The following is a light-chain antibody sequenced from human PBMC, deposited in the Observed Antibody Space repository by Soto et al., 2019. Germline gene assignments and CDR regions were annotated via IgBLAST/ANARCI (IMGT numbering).Light chain of an antibody. Sequence: QPVLTQPPSVSAAPGQKVTISCSGSSSNIGNHYVSWYQQFPGTAPKLLIYDSDERPSGIPDRFSGSKSGTSATLGITGLQTGDEADYYCGTWDSILSVVVFGGGTKLTVL. J-gene: IGLJ2*01. CDR1: SSNIGNHY. CDR2: DSD. CDR3: GTWDSILSVVV. V-gene: IGLV1-51*01.